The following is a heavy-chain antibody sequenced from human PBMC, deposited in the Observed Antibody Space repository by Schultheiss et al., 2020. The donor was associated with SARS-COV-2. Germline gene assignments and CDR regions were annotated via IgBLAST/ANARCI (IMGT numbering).Heavy chain of an antibody. CDR3: ACYSSSWYNY. Sequence: SETLSLTCAVYGGSFSDYYWSWIRQPPGKGLEWIGYIYNSGSTNYNPSLKSRVTISVDTSKNQFSLKLSSVTAADTAVYYCACYSSSWYNYWGQGTLVTVSS. CDR1: GGSFSDYY. D-gene: IGHD6-13*01. CDR2: IYNSGST. J-gene: IGHJ4*02. V-gene: IGHV4-59*01.